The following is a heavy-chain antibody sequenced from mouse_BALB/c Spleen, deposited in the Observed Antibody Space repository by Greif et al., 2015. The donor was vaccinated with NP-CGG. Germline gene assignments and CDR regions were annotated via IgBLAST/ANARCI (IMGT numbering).Heavy chain of an antibody. CDR2: IWSGGST. J-gene: IGHJ2*01. V-gene: IGHV2-4-1*01. CDR1: GFSLTSYG. Sequence: VQVVESGPGLVQPSQSLSITCTVSGFSLTSYGVHWVRQSPGKGLEWLGVIWSGGSTDYNAAFISRLSISKDNSKSQVFFKMNSLQADDTAIYYCARKGIYYDYFDYWGQGTTLTVSS. D-gene: IGHD2-4*01. CDR3: ARKGIYYDYFDY.